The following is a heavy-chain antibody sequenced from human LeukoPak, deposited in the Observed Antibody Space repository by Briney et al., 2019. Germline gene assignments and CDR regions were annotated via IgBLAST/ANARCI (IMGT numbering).Heavy chain of an antibody. CDR3: VRSRNGTNDAFDI. D-gene: IGHD1-26*01. V-gene: IGHV4-59*01. CDR1: GGSISSYY. Sequence: SETLSLTCTVSGGSISSYYWSWIRQPPGKGLEWIGYIYYSGSTNYNPSLKSRVTISVDTSKNQFSLKLSSVTAADTAVYYCVRSRNGTNDAFDIWGQGTMVTVSS. J-gene: IGHJ3*02. CDR2: IYYSGST.